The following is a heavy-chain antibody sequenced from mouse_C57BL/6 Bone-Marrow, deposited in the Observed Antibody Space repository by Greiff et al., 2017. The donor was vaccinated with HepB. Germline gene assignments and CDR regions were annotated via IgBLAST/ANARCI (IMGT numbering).Heavy chain of an antibody. CDR3: AKSYYDYDGFAY. CDR2: ISNGGGST. V-gene: IGHV5-12*01. J-gene: IGHJ3*01. CDR1: GFTFSDYY. Sequence: EVKVVESGGGLVQPGGSLKLSCAASGFTFSDYYMYWVRQTPEKRLEWVAYISNGGGSTYYPDTVKGRFTISRDNAKNTLYLQMSRLKSEDTAMYYCAKSYYDYDGFAYWGQGTLVTVSA. D-gene: IGHD2-4*01.